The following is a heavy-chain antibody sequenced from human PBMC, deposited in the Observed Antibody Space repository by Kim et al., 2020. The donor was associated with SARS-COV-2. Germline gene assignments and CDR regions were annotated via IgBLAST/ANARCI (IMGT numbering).Heavy chain of an antibody. V-gene: IGHV3-11*01. D-gene: IGHD1-1*01. J-gene: IGHJ4*02. Sequence: YADAVKGRCPISRDNANNTLFLQMNNLTVDDTAVYYCGKRTAYPYYFDFWGQGTLVTVSS. CDR3: GKRTAYPYYFDF.